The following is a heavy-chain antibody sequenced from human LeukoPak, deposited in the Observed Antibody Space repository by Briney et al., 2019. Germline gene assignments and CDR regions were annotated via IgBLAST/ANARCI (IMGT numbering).Heavy chain of an antibody. CDR3: ARDRHKLVRGDYFDY. V-gene: IGHV4-39*07. Sequence: SATLSLTCTVSGGSISSGNYYWGWIRQPPGKGLEWIGSIYYSGSTYYNPSLKSRVTISVDTSNNHFSLKLSYVTAADTAVYHCARDRHKLVRGDYFDYWGQGTLVTVSS. D-gene: IGHD6-13*01. CDR2: IYYSGST. CDR1: GGSISSGNYY. J-gene: IGHJ4*02.